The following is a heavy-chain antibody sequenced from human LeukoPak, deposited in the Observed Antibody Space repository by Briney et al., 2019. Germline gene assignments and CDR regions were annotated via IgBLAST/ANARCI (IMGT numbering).Heavy chain of an antibody. J-gene: IGHJ4*02. D-gene: IGHD2-2*02. Sequence: ASVKVSCKSSGYTFTGYYMHWVRQAPGQGLEWMGWINPNSGGTNYAQKFQGRVTMTRDTSITTAYMELSRLRSDDTAVYYCARANSGLGYCSSTSCYTGLVHDYWGRGTLVTVSS. V-gene: IGHV1-2*02. CDR2: INPNSGGT. CDR3: ARANSGLGYCSSTSCYTGLVHDY. CDR1: GYTFTGYY.